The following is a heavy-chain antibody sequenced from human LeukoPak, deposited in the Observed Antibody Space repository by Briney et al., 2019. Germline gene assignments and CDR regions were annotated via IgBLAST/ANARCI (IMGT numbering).Heavy chain of an antibody. J-gene: IGHJ3*02. CDR1: GFTFDDYA. D-gene: IGHD1-26*01. Sequence: GGSLRLSCAASGFTFDDYAMHWVRQAPGKGLEWVSEIYSDGSTYYAASVKGRFSISRDNSKSTVYLQMSSLRAEDTAVYYCARELREHGVFDIWGQGTAVTVSS. CDR3: ARELREHGVFDI. V-gene: IGHV3-53*01. CDR2: IYSDGST.